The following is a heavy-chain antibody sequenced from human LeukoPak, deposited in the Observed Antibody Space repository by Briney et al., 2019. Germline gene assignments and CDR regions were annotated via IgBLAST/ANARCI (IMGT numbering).Heavy chain of an antibody. J-gene: IGHJ6*03. Sequence: KPSETLSLTCAVSGYSISSGYYWGWTRQPPGRGLEWLGSIYHSGSTYYNPSLKRRVTISVDTSKNQFSLKLSSVIAADTAVYYCARLEYYYYMDVWGKGTTVTVSS. V-gene: IGHV4-38-2*01. D-gene: IGHD5-24*01. CDR3: ARLEYYYYMDV. CDR1: GYSISSGYY. CDR2: IYHSGST.